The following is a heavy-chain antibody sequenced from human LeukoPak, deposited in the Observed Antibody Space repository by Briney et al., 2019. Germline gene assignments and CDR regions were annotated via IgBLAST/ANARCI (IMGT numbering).Heavy chain of an antibody. CDR1: GYTFTGYY. CDR2: INPNSGST. J-gene: IGHJ3*02. Sequence: ASVKVSCKASGYTFTGYYMHWVRQAPGQGLEWMGWINPNSGSTNYAQKFQGRVTMTRDTSISTAYMELSRLRSDDTAVYYCARDRIAVAGTNAFDIWGQGTMVTVSS. CDR3: ARDRIAVAGTNAFDI. V-gene: IGHV1-2*02. D-gene: IGHD6-19*01.